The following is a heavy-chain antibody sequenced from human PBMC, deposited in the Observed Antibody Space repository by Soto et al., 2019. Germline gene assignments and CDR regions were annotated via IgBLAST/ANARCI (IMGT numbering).Heavy chain of an antibody. V-gene: IGHV4-30-2*01. CDR3: ARMHDFWSGYIAC. CDR2: FYHSGST. J-gene: IGHJ4*02. D-gene: IGHD3-3*01. CDR1: GGSISSGTYS. Sequence: SETLSLTCAVSGGSISSGTYSWGWIRQPPGKGLEWIGYFYHSGSTYYNSSLRSRVTISADKSKNQFSLNLISVTAADTAVYYCARMHDFWSGYIACWGQGTLVTVS.